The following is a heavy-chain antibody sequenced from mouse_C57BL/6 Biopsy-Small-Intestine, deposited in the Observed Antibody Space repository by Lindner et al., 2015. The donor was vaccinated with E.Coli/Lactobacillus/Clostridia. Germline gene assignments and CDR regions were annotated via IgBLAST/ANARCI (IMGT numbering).Heavy chain of an antibody. CDR3: ARRPGTSYFEY. CDR2: ISRGGSTI. J-gene: IGHJ2*01. V-gene: IGHV5-17*01. Sequence: VQLQESGGGLVKPGGSLKLSCAASGFTFSDYGMHWVRQAPEKGLEWVAYISRGGSTIYYADTVKGRFTISRDNAKNTLFLQMTSLRSEDTAMYYCARRPGTSYFEYWGQGTTLTVSS. CDR1: GFTFSDYG. D-gene: IGHD4-1*01.